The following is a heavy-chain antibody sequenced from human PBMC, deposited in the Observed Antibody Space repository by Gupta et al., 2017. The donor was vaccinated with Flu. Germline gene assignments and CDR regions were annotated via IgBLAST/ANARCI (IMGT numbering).Heavy chain of an antibody. J-gene: IGHJ6*02. CDR1: GFNGYT. CDR2: ITSSSAYI. CDR3: ARWRPSKDSHYYGLDV. V-gene: IGHV3-21*01. Sequence: EVRLVESGGDLVKPGGSLRLSCAAPGFNGYTLNWVRPAPGKGLEWVSYITSSSAYIQYADSVKGRFTISRDNAKNSVYLQMDSLRAEDSAVYFCARWRPSKDSHYYGLDVWGRGTTVTVSS. D-gene: IGHD4-4*01.